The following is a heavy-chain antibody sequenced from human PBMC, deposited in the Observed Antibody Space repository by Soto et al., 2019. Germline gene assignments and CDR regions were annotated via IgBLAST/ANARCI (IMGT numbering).Heavy chain of an antibody. CDR1: GGSISSSSYY. V-gene: IGHV4-39*01. CDR2: IYYSGST. D-gene: IGHD2-15*01. Sequence: PSETLSLTCTVSGGSISSSSYYWGWFRQPPGKGLEWIGSIYYSGSTYYNPSLKSRVTISVDTSKNQFSLKLSSVTAADTAVYYCARPSPRYCSGGSCLEFPDAFDIWGQGTMVTVSS. CDR3: ARPSPRYCSGGSCLEFPDAFDI. J-gene: IGHJ3*02.